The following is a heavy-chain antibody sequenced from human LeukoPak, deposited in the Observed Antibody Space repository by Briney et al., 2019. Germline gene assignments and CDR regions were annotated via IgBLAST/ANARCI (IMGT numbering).Heavy chain of an antibody. CDR3: VRLRRDSDTSGYYYYYDF. CDR2: ISVRSNYI. CDR1: GYTFSSFS. Sequence: GGSLRLSCVASGYTFSSFSINWVRQAPGKGLEWVSSISVRSNYIYYADSVRGRFSISRDDARDSLFLQMNSLRAEDTAVYYCVRLRRDSDTSGYYYYYDFWGQGTLVTVSS. V-gene: IGHV3-21*01. D-gene: IGHD3-22*01. J-gene: IGHJ4*02.